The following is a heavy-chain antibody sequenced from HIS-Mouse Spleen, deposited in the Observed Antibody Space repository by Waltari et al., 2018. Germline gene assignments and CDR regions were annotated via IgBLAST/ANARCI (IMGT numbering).Heavy chain of an antibody. Sequence: QVQLVQSGAEVKKPGSSVKVSCKAYGGTFSSYAISWVRQAPGQGLEWMGRISPILGIANYAQKFQGRVTITADKSTSTAYMELSSLRSEDTAVYYCARHPEIAAAVGAFDIWGQGTMVTVSS. V-gene: IGHV1-69*04. CDR3: ARHPEIAAAVGAFDI. CDR2: ISPILGIA. CDR1: GGTFSSYA. J-gene: IGHJ3*02. D-gene: IGHD6-13*01.